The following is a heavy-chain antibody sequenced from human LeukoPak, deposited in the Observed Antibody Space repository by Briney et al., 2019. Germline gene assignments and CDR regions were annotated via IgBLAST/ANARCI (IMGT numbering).Heavy chain of an antibody. CDR2: IFYSGNT. V-gene: IGHV4-39*01. CDR3: ARHRSKWLQSSFDY. D-gene: IGHD5-24*01. J-gene: IGHJ4*02. CDR1: GGSINSSSYY. Sequence: PSETLSLTCTVSGGSINSSSYYWGWIRQPPGKGLEWIGSIFYSGNTYDNPSLKSRVTISVDTSKNQFSLKLNSVTAADTAVYYCARHRSKWLQSSFDYWGQGTLVTVSS.